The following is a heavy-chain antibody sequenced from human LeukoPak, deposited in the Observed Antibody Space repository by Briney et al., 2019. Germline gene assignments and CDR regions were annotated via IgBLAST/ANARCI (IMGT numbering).Heavy chain of an antibody. J-gene: IGHJ4*02. Sequence: TSETLSLTCTVSGGSISSGDYYWSWICQPPGKGLEWIGYIYHSGSTYYNPSLKSRVTISVDTSKNQLALKLSSVTAADTAVYYCAREGVEVNGSYLDYWGQGTLVTVSS. CDR1: GGSISSGDYY. CDR2: IYHSGST. V-gene: IGHV4-30-4*01. CDR3: AREGVEVNGSYLDY. D-gene: IGHD1-26*01.